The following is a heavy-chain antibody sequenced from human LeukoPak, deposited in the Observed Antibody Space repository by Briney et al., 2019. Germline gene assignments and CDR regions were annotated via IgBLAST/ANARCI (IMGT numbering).Heavy chain of an antibody. Sequence: PRGSLRVSSAASLFTFSSYAMSSVRHAPGKGRGWVSAISGSGGSKYSADSVKGRFTISRDNSKITLYLQMNSLRAEDTAVYYCAKDPGLLWFGESQYFDYWGQGTLVTVSS. CDR1: LFTFSSYA. D-gene: IGHD3-10*01. CDR2: ISGSGGSK. V-gene: IGHV3-23*01. CDR3: AKDPGLLWFGESQYFDY. J-gene: IGHJ4*02.